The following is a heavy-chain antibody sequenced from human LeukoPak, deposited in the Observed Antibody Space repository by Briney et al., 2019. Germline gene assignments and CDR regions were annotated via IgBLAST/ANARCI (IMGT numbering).Heavy chain of an antibody. CDR1: GFTFYTYT. J-gene: IGHJ4*02. D-gene: IGHD3-9*01. Sequence: PGGSLRLSCAASGFTFYTYTMNWVRQAPGKGLEGVSSITASSTAIYSADSVKGRFTISRDNAKNFLYLQMNSLRAEDTAVYYCARTYYDILTGYNPYFDYWGQGILVTVSS. V-gene: IGHV3-21*01. CDR3: ARTYYDILTGYNPYFDY. CDR2: ITASSTAI.